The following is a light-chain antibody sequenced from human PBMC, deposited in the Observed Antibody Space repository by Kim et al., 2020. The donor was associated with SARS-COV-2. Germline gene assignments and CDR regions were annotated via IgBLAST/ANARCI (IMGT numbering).Light chain of an antibody. Sequence: SSELTQDPAVSVALGQTVRITCQGDSLRSYYASWYQQKPGQAPVLVIYGKNNRPSGIPDRFSGSISGNTASLTIPGAQAEDEADYYCNSRDSSGNHLVFG. J-gene: IGLJ2*01. V-gene: IGLV3-19*01. CDR1: SLRSYY. CDR2: GKN. CDR3: NSRDSSGNHLV.